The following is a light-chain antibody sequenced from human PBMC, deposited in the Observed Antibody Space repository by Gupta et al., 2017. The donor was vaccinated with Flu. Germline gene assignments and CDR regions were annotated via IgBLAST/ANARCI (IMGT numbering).Light chain of an antibody. CDR2: CTS. J-gene: IGKJ1*01. CDR1: QSVVSSSSDEQS. V-gene: IGKV4-1*01. CDR3: RLYFATPPWA. Sequence: NSSQSVVSSSSDEQSLACYQQKPGQPPKLLIYCTSSRELGVPERIIGSGSGADFTLTISSLEADDEAVNYCRLYFATPPWAFGQGTKVEIK.